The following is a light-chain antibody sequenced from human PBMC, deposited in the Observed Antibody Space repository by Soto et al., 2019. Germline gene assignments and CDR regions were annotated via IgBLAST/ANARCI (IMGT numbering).Light chain of an antibody. CDR2: GAS. J-gene: IGKJ4*01. CDR1: QSVSSN. CDR3: QQYNNWPLLT. V-gene: IGKV3-15*01. Sequence: EIVMTQSPATLSVSPGGRATLSYRASQSVSSNLAWFQQKPGQAPRLLIYGASTRATGIPARFSGSGSGTEFTLTISSLQSEDFAVYYCQQYNNWPLLTFGGGAKVEIK.